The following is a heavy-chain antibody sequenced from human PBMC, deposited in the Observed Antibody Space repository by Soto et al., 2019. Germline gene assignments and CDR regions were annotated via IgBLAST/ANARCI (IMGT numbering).Heavy chain of an antibody. CDR3: ARTKGVPAATYFDY. V-gene: IGHV4-30-2*01. CDR1: GGSISSGGYS. Sequence: SETLSLTCAVSGGSISSGGYSWSWIRQPPGKGLEWIGYIYHSGSTYYNPSLKSRVTISVDRSKNQFSLKLSSVTAADTAVYYCARTKGVPAATYFDYWGQGTLVTVSS. D-gene: IGHD2-2*01. J-gene: IGHJ4*02. CDR2: IYHSGST.